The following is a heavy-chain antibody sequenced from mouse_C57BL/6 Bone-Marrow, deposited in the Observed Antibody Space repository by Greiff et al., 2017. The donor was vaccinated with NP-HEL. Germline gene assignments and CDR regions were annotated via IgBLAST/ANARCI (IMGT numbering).Heavy chain of an antibody. J-gene: IGHJ2*01. D-gene: IGHD2-3*01. V-gene: IGHV1-15*01. Sequence: QVQLQQSGAELVRPGASVTLSCKASGYTFTDYEMHWVKQTPVHGLEWIGAIDPETGGTAYNQKFKGKAILTADKSSSTAYMELRSLTSEDSAVYYCTTKRWLPYFDYWSQGTTLTVSS. CDR1: GYTFTDYE. CDR2: IDPETGGT. CDR3: TTKRWLPYFDY.